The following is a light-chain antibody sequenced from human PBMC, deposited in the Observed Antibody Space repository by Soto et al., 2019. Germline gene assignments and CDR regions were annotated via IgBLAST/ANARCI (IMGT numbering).Light chain of an antibody. V-gene: IGKV1-33*01. CDR1: QDISNY. Sequence: DIQMSQSPSSLSASVGDRVTITCQASQDISNYLNWYQHKPGKPPKLLIYDASNVETGVPSRFSGSKSGTAFTFTISNLQPEDIATYYCQQYDNLPFSFGGGTKVEIK. CDR3: QQYDNLPFS. CDR2: DAS. J-gene: IGKJ4*01.